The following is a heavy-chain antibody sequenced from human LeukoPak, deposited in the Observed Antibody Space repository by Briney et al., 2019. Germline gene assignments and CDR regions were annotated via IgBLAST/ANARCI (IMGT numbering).Heavy chain of an antibody. CDR2: INPNSGGT. CDR1: GYTFTGYH. J-gene: IGHJ3*02. D-gene: IGHD2-15*01. Sequence: ASVKVSCKASGYTFTGYHMHWVRQAPGQGLEWMGWINPNSGGTNYAQKFQGRVTMTRDTSISTAYMELSRLRSDDTAVYYCARDRTVVVVAATLAFDIWGQGTMVTVSS. CDR3: ARDRTVVVVAATLAFDI. V-gene: IGHV1-2*02.